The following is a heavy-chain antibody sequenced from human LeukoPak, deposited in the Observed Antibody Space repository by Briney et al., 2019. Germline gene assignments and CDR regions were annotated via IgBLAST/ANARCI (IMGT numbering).Heavy chain of an antibody. J-gene: IGHJ3*02. Sequence: ASVKVSCKASGYTFTSYYMHWVRQAPGQGLEWMGWINPNSGGTNYAQKFQGRVTMTRDTSISTAYMELSRLRSDDTAVYYCARIKTPYCTSGICYTRDDAFDIWGQGTVVTVSS. CDR2: INPNSGGT. D-gene: IGHD2-8*01. V-gene: IGHV1-2*02. CDR3: ARIKTPYCTSGICYTRDDAFDI. CDR1: GYTFTSYY.